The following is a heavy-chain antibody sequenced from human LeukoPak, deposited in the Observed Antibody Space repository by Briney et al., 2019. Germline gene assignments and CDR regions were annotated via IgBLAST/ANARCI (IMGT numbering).Heavy chain of an antibody. V-gene: IGHV3-33*01. Sequence: PGGSLRLSCAASGFTFSSYGMHWVRQAPGKGLEWVAVIWYDGSKYYADYVKGRFTISRDNSRNTLYLQMNSLRAEDTAVYYCARDTYGGNFLAYYYYMDVWGKGTTVTVSS. D-gene: IGHD4-23*01. CDR3: ARDTYGGNFLAYYYYMDV. J-gene: IGHJ6*03. CDR1: GFTFSSYG. CDR2: IWYDGSK.